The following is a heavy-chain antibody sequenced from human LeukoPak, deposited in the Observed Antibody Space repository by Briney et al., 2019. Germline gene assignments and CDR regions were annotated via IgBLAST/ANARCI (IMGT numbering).Heavy chain of an antibody. J-gene: IGHJ4*02. CDR3: GHRTPCSVGSCFPE. Sequence: ESGPTLVNPTQTLTLTCTFSGFSLSTSGVGVGWIRQPPGKALEWLALIYWDDDKRYSPSLKSRLTITKDTSKNQVALTMTNMDPVDTATYYCGHRTPCSVGSCFPEWGQGTLVTVSS. CDR2: IYWDDDK. V-gene: IGHV2-5*02. CDR1: GFSLSTSGVG. D-gene: IGHD2-15*01.